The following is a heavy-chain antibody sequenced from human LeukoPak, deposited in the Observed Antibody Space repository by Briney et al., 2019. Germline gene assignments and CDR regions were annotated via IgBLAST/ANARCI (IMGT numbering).Heavy chain of an antibody. CDR1: GGSFSGYY. CDR2: INHSGST. V-gene: IGHV4-34*01. CDR3: ARHKKVVVVPAAIRSHYYYYMGV. D-gene: IGHD2-2*01. Sequence: SETLSLTCAVYGGSFSGYYWSWIRQPPGKGLDWIGEINHSGSTNYNPSLKSRVTISVDTSKNQFSLKLSSVTAADTAVYYCARHKKVVVVPAAIRSHYYYYMGVWGKGTTVTVSS. J-gene: IGHJ6*03.